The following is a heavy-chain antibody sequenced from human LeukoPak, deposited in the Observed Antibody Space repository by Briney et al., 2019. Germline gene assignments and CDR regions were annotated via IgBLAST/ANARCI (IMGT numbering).Heavy chain of an antibody. J-gene: IGHJ6*03. Sequence: GGSLRFSCAGSGFTFSNYSFNWVRRAPGKGLEWVSSISPSSHYIYYADSVRGRFTISRDNARNSLYLQMNSLRDEDTAVYYCARDRHTAMVYYYYYMDVWGTGTTVTVSS. CDR3: ARDRHTAMVYYYYYMDV. CDR2: ISPSSHYI. CDR1: GFTFSNYS. V-gene: IGHV3-21*04. D-gene: IGHD5-18*01.